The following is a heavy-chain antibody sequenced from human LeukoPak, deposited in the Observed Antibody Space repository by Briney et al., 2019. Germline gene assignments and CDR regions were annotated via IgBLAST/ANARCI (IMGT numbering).Heavy chain of an antibody. Sequence: PGGSLRLSCAASGFTFSSYGMHWVRQAPGKGLEWVAVIWYDGSNKYYADSVKGRFTISRDNSKNTLYLQMNSLRAEDTAVYYCARTISIVVVPAVHSGRYNWFDPWGQGTLVTVSS. CDR1: GFTFSSYG. V-gene: IGHV3-33*01. J-gene: IGHJ5*02. D-gene: IGHD2-2*01. CDR3: ARTISIVVVPAVHSGRYNWFDP. CDR2: IWYDGSNK.